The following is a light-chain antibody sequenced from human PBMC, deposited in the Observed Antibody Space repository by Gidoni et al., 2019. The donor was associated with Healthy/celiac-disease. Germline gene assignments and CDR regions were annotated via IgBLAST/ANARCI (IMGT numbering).Light chain of an antibody. CDR2: AAS. V-gene: IGKV1-39*01. CDR3: QQSYSTPLT. CDR1: QSISSY. Sequence: DIQMTQSPSSLSASVGDRVTITCRASQSISSYLNWYQQKPGKAPKLLIYAASSLQSGVPPRFSGSGSGTDFTLTISRLQPEDFATYYCQQSYSTPLTFGGGTKVESK. J-gene: IGKJ4*02.